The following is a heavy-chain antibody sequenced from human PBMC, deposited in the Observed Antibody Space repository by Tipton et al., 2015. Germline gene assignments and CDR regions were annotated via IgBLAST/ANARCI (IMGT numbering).Heavy chain of an antibody. V-gene: IGHV1-69*06. Sequence: QSGPEVKKPGASVKVSCKASGYTFTGYYMHWVRQAPGQGLEWMGGIIPIFGAANYAQNFQARVTITADISTSTAYMELSSLRSEDTAVYYCATGGHPYENSGWSPLEYWGQGSLVTVSS. J-gene: IGHJ4*02. D-gene: IGHD6-19*01. CDR1: GYTFTGYY. CDR3: ATGGHPYENSGWSPLEY. CDR2: IIPIFGAA.